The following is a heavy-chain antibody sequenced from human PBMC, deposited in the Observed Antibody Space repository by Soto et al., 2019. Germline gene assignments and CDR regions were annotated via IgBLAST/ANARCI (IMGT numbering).Heavy chain of an antibody. V-gene: IGHV4-4*07. CDR2: LNTYGNT. CDR1: GGSMSSYR. D-gene: IGHD1-7*01. J-gene: IGHJ5*01. Sequence: QVQLQESGPGLVRPSETLSLTCTVSGGSMSSYRWRWIRQPAGKGLEWIGRLNTYGNTHYNPSLKSRVTVSVDTSRNQFFLTLRSVTAADSAVYHCGRESGETWDYEASWGHGTPVTVSS. CDR3: GRESGETWDYEAS.